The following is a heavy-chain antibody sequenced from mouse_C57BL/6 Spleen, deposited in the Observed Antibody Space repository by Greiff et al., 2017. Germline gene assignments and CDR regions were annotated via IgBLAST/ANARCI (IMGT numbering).Heavy chain of an antibody. Sequence: QVQLQQSGPELVKPGASVKISCKASGYAFSSSWMNWVKQRPGKGLEWIGRIYPGDGDTNYNGKFKGKATLTADKSSSTAYMQLSSLTSEDSAVYFCARARGYGNYEGSSAMDYWGQGTSVTVSS. J-gene: IGHJ4*01. V-gene: IGHV1-82*01. CDR2: IYPGDGDT. CDR3: ARARGYGNYEGSSAMDY. D-gene: IGHD2-1*01. CDR1: GYAFSSSW.